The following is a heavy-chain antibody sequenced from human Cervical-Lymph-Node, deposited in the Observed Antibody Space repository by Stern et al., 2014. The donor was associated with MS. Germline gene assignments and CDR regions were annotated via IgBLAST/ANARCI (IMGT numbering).Heavy chain of an antibody. CDR3: AREFDGYSDRYYYYGMDV. CDR1: GGTFSSYA. CDR2: IIPIFATA. D-gene: IGHD3-22*01. V-gene: IGHV1-69*01. Sequence: VQLVESGAEVKKPGSSVKVSCKASGGTFSSYAIRWVRQAPGQGLEWMGGIIPIFATANYAQKFQGRVTITADESTSTAYMELSSLRSEDTAVYYCAREFDGYSDRYYYYGMDVWGQGTTVTVSS. J-gene: IGHJ6*02.